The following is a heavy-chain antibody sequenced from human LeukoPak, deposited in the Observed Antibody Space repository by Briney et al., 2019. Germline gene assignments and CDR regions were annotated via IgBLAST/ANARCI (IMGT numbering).Heavy chain of an antibody. CDR1: GFTFSTYS. J-gene: IGHJ5*02. Sequence: GGSLRLSCAASGFTFSTYSMNWVRQAPGKGLEWVSSITSPVGRMYYADSLKGRITISRDNAKNSLYLQMNSLRAEDTAVYYCARFTGSTRTFDPWGQGTLVTVSS. D-gene: IGHD2-2*01. V-gene: IGHV3-21*01. CDR3: ARFTGSTRTFDP. CDR2: ITSPVGRM.